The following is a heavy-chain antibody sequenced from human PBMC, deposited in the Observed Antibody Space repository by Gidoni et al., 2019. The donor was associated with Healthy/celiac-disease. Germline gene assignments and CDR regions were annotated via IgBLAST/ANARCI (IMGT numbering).Heavy chain of an antibody. J-gene: IGHJ6*02. V-gene: IGHV4-39*01. D-gene: IGHD2-15*01. CDR2: IYYRGST. Sequence: QLQLQESGPGLVKPSETLSLTCTVSGSSISSSSYYWGWIRQPPGKGLEWIGSIYYRGSTYYNPSLKSRVTISVDTSKNQFSLKLSSVTAADTAVYYCARDIVVVVAATLYYYYGMDVWGQGTTVTVSS. CDR1: GSSISSSSYY. CDR3: ARDIVVVVAATLYYYYGMDV.